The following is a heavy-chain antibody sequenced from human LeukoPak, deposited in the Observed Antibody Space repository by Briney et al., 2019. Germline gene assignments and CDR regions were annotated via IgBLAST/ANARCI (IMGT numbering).Heavy chain of an antibody. V-gene: IGHV3-66*01. CDR3: ARDQIVVVTATHYYYYGMDV. CDR1: GFTVSSNY. Sequence: GGSLRLSCAASGFTVSSNYMSWVRQAPGKGLEWVSVIYSGGSTYYADSVKGRFTISRDNSKNTLYLQMNSLRAEDTAVYCCARDQIVVVTATHYYYYGMDVWGQGTTVTVSS. CDR2: IYSGGST. J-gene: IGHJ6*02. D-gene: IGHD2-21*02.